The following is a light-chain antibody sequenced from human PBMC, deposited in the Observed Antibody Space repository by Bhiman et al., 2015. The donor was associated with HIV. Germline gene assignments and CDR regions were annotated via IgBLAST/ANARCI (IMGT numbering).Light chain of an antibody. CDR2: DVS. V-gene: IGLV2-8*01. J-gene: IGLJ1*01. Sequence: QSALPQPASVSGSPGQSISISCTGTTSDVGGYKYVSWYQQHPGKAPKLMIYDVSKRPSGVPDRFSGSKSGNTASLTVSGLQAEDEADYYCSSHGGDNNFDVFGTGTKVTVL. CDR1: TSDVGGYKY. CDR3: SSHGGDNNFDV.